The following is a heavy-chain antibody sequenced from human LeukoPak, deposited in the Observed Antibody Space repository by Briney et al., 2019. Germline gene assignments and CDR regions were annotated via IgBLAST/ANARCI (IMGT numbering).Heavy chain of an antibody. Sequence: SETLSLTCAVYGGSFSGYYWSWIRQPPGKGLEWIGEINHSGSTNYNPSLKSRVTISVDTSKNQFSLKLSSVTAADTAVYYCARCIAVAGNPNYYGMDVWGQGTTVTVSS. CDR3: ARCIAVAGNPNYYGMDV. V-gene: IGHV4-34*01. CDR1: GGSFSGYY. D-gene: IGHD6-19*01. CDR2: INHSGST. J-gene: IGHJ6*02.